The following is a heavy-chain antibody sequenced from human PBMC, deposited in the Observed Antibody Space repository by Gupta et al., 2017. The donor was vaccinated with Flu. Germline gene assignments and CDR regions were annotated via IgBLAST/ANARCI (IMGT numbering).Heavy chain of an antibody. J-gene: IGHJ6*02. CDR2: IYASRST. CDR3: VREGRKMTTSDYYGMDV. CDR1: GGSISSGTYY. Sequence: QVQLQESGPGLVKPSQTLSLTCSVPGGSISSGTYYWSWVRQPAGKGLGWIGRIYASRSTNYNPSLKNRVTISVDSSQNQFSLKVRAVTAADTAVYYCVREGRKMTTSDYYGMDVWGQGTTVTVSS. V-gene: IGHV4-61*02. D-gene: IGHD4-17*01.